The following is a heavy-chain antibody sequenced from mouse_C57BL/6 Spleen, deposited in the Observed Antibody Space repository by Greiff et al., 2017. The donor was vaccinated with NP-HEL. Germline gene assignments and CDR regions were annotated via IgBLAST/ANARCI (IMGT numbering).Heavy chain of an antibody. V-gene: IGHV1-80*01. CDR3: ARGGSQYYFDY. CDR2: IYPGDGDT. CDR1: GYAFSSYW. J-gene: IGHJ2*01. Sequence: VQLQQSGAELVKPGASVKISCKASGYAFSSYWMNWVKQRPGKGLEWIGQIYPGDGDTNYNGKFKGKATLTADKSSSTAYMQLSSLTSEDSAVYFCARGGSQYYFDYWGQGTTLTVSS.